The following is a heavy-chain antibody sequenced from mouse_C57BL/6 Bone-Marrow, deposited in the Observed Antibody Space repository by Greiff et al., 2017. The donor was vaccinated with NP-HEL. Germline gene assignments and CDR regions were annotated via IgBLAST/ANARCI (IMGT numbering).Heavy chain of an antibody. CDR3: AIYYGYDKDY. V-gene: IGHV1-69*01. J-gene: IGHJ2*01. Sequence: VQLQQPGAELVMPGASVKLSCKASGYTFTSYWMHWVKQRPGQGLEWIGEIDPSDSYTNYNQKFKGKSTLTVDKSSSTAYMQLSSLTSEDSAVYYCAIYYGYDKDYWGQGTTLTVSS. CDR1: GYTFTSYW. D-gene: IGHD2-2*01. CDR2: IDPSDSYT.